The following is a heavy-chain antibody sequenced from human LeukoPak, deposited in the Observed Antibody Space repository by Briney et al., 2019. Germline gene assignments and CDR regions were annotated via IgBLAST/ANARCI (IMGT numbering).Heavy chain of an antibody. CDR3: ARHKTLRFDP. CDR2: IYYSGST. CDR1: GGSISSYY. V-gene: IGHV4-59*05. J-gene: IGHJ5*02. Sequence: PSETLSLTCTVSGGSISSYYWSWIRQPPGKGLEWIGSIYYSGSTYYNPSLKSRVTISVDTSKNQFSLKLSSVTAADTAVYYCARHKTLRFDPWGQGTLVTVSS.